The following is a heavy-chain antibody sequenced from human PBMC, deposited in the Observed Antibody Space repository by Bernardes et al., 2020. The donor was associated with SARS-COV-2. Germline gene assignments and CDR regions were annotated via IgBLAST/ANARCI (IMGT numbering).Heavy chain of an antibody. CDR1: GLTVTTTY. D-gene: IGHD5-18*01. CDR3: AASNSNVPTGYYYYYYGMDF. V-gene: IGHV3-53*01. Sequence: GGSLRLSCAASGLTVTTTYMSWVRQAPGKGLDWVSIIYASGKTFHASSVKGRFAISTDYSKNTLYLQMNSLRTEDTAVYYCAASNSNVPTGYYYYYYGMDFWVQGTTVFVSS. CDR2: IYASGKT. J-gene: IGHJ6*02.